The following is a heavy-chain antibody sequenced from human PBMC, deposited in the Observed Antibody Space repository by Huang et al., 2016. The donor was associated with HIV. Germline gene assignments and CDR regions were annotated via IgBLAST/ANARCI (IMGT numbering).Heavy chain of an antibody. CDR2: ISETGSVI. CDR1: GFSFSSWN. D-gene: IGHD6-13*01. Sequence: EEQLVESGGGLVQPGGSLRLSCAASGFSFSSWNMNWVRQGPGKGLEWLSYISETGSVITYADSVKGRFTVSRDNAKNSLYLQMDSLRAEDTAVYYCARGYSSSWLYNWGQGTLVTVSS. CDR3: ARGYSSSWLYN. J-gene: IGHJ4*02. V-gene: IGHV3-48*01.